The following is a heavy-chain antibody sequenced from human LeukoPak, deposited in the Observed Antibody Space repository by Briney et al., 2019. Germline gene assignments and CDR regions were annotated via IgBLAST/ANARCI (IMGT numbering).Heavy chain of an antibody. CDR2: ISYDGSNK. V-gene: IGHV3-30*18. CDR1: GFTFSSYG. Sequence: GRSLRLSCAASGFTFSSYGMHWVRQAPGKGLEWVAVISYDGSNKYYADSVKGRFTISRDNAKNTVHLQMNTLRAEDTAIYYCAKGVNPGYNPGWSNFDYWGQGTLVTVSS. CDR3: AKGVNPGYNPGWSNFDY. J-gene: IGHJ4*02. D-gene: IGHD1-14*01.